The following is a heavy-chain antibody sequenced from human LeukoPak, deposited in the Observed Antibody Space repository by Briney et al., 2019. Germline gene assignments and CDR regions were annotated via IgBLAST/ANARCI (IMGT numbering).Heavy chain of an antibody. V-gene: IGHV4-59*01. J-gene: IGHJ4*02. D-gene: IGHD6-19*01. CDR1: GGSISSYY. Sequence: PSETLSLTCTVSGGSISSYYWSWIRQPPGKGLEWIGYIYYSGSTNYNPSLKSRVTISVDTSKNQFSLKLSSVTAADTAVYYCTTLLPAGLVTSGHSPPPDGWGQGTLVTVSS. CDR2: IYYSGST. CDR3: TTLLPAGLVTSGHSPPPDG.